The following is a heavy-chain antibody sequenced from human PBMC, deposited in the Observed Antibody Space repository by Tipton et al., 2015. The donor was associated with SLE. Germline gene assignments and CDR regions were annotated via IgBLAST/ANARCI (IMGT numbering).Heavy chain of an antibody. Sequence: GSLRLSCAASGFTFSDYYMSWIRQAPGEGLEWVSYISSSSSYTNYADSVKGRFTISRDNAKNSLYLQMNSLRAEDTAVYYCARRAATGYYMDVWGKGTTVTVSS. D-gene: IGHD2-15*01. J-gene: IGHJ6*03. CDR1: GFTFSDYY. CDR3: ARRAATGYYMDV. CDR2: ISSSSSYT. V-gene: IGHV3-11*06.